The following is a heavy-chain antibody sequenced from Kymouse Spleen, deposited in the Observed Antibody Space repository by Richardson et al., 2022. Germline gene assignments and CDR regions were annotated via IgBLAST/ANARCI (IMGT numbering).Heavy chain of an antibody. CDR1: GFTFDDYA. CDR3: AKDPLGSYFDY. CDR2: ISWNSGSI. D-gene: IGHD7-27*02. J-gene: IGHJ4*02. V-gene: IGHV3-9*01. Sequence: EVQLVESGGGLVQPGRSLRLSCAASGFTFDDYAMHWVRQAPGKGLEWVSGISWNSGSIGYADSVKGRFTISRDNAKNSLYLQMNSLRAEDTALYYCAKDPLGSYFDYWGQGTLVTVSS.